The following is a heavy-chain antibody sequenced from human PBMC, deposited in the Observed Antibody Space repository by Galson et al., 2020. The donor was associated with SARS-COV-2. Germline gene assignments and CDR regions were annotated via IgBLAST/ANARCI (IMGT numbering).Heavy chain of an antibody. CDR3: ANSGDYYMDV. J-gene: IGHJ6*03. CDR1: GFTFDDYA. CDR2: ISWNSGSI. Sequence: SLKISCAASGFTFDDYAMHWVRQDPGKGLEWVSGISWNSGSIGYADSVKGRFTISRDNAKNSLYLQMNSLRAEDTALYYCANSGDYYMDVWGKGTTVTVSS. D-gene: IGHD1-26*01. V-gene: IGHV3-9*01.